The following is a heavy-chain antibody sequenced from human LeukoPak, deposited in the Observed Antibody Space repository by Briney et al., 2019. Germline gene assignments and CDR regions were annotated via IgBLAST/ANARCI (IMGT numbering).Heavy chain of an antibody. Sequence: PGGSLRLSCAASGFTFSSYAMSWVRQAPGKGLEWVSTISGTGGYTYYADSVKGRFTISRDNSKSTVYLQMNSLRAEDTAVYYCARGDLDYWGQGTLVSVSS. CDR1: GFTFSSYA. CDR2: ISGTGGYT. J-gene: IGHJ4*02. V-gene: IGHV3-23*01. CDR3: ARGDLDY.